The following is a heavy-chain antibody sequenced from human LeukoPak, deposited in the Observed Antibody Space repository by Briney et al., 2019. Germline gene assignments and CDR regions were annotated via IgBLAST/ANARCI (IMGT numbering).Heavy chain of an antibody. J-gene: IGHJ4*02. D-gene: IGHD3-10*01. Sequence: GGSLRLSCVASGLTFSSYAMSWVRQAPGKGLEWVSRINSDGSSTSYADSVKGRFTISRDNAKNMLSLQMNSLRAEDTAVYYCTRGFRYSFDYWGQGTLVTVSS. CDR1: GLTFSSYA. V-gene: IGHV3-74*01. CDR3: TRGFRYSFDY. CDR2: INSDGSST.